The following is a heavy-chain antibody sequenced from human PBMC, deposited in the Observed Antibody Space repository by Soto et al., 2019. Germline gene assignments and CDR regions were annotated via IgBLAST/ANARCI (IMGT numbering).Heavy chain of an antibody. V-gene: IGHV1-24*01. CDR3: ATDQPYYYDSSGSSPEQYNWFAP. Sequence: ASVKVSCKGSGYTLTELSMHWVRQAPGKGLEWMGGFDPEDGETIYAQKFQGRVTMTEDTSTDTAYMELSSLRSEDTAVYYCATDQPYYYDSSGSSPEQYNWFAPWGQGTLVTVSS. CDR2: FDPEDGET. CDR1: GYTLTELS. J-gene: IGHJ5*02. D-gene: IGHD3-22*01.